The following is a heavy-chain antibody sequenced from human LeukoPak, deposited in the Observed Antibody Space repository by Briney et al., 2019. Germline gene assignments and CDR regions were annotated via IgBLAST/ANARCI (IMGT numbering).Heavy chain of an antibody. D-gene: IGHD2-21*02. CDR1: GGSFSDYF. V-gene: IGHV4-34*01. CDR2: IDDGGNT. CDR3: ARFSRITWGDWGDAFDI. Sequence: SETLSLTCSVYGGSFSDYFWSWIRQSPGKGLEWIGEIDDGGNTNYNPSLMSRVVVSMEKSKKQFSLVMRSVAAADTAVYYCARFSRITWGDWGDAFDIWGQGTTVIVSS. J-gene: IGHJ3*02.